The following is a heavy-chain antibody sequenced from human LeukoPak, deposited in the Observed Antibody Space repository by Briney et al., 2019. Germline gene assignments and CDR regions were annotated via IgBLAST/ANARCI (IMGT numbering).Heavy chain of an antibody. J-gene: IGHJ6*03. V-gene: IGHV4-59*01. CDR2: IYYSGST. CDR3: ARWVGAAYFYYYYMDV. D-gene: IGHD2-15*01. Sequence: SGTLSLTCTVSGGSISSYYWSWIRQPPGKGLEWIGYIYYSGSTNYNPSLKSRVTISVDTSKNQFSLKLSSVTAADTAVYYCARWVGAAYFYYYYMDVWGKGTTVTVSS. CDR1: GGSISSYY.